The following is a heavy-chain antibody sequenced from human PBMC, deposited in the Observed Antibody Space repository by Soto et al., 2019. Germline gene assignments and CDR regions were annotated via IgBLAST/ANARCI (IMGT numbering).Heavy chain of an antibody. CDR2: ISSHGDTT. D-gene: IGHD3-3*01. Sequence: PGGSLRLSCEASGFLFSSYAMNWVRQAPGKWLEWVSSISSHGDTTYYAESVRGRFTISRDNSKNALFLQMNSLRAGDTAVYFCARDHYDFCSGFPPTIWFHPWGQGTLVTVSS. J-gene: IGHJ5*02. V-gene: IGHV3-23*01. CDR3: ARDHYDFCSGFPPTIWFHP. CDR1: GFLFSSYA.